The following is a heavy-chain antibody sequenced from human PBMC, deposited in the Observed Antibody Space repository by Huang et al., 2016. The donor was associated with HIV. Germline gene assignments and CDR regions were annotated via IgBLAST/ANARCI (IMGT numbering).Heavy chain of an antibody. J-gene: IGHJ4*02. CDR2: INTNSGIP. CDR1: GYTFTRHA. V-gene: IGHV7-4-1*02. CDR3: ARDLWDSRKNFWSGFDS. Sequence: VQLVQSGSESRRPGASVKLSCKTSGYTFTRHAINWVRQAPGQGLEWMGWINTNSGIPNYAQAFTGRVVFSLDTSAKTAYWEIISLLSEDTGVYYCARDLWDSRKNFWSGFDSWGQGTLVTVPS. D-gene: IGHD3-3*01.